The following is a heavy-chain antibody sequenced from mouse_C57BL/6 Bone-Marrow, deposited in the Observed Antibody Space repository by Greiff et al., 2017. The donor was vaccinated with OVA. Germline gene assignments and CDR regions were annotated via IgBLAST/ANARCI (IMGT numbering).Heavy chain of an antibody. CDR1: GYAFTNYL. Sequence: VQLVESGAELVRPGTSVKVSCKASGYAFTNYLIEWVKQRPGQGLEWIGVINPGSGGTNYNEKFKGKATLTADKSSSTAYMQLSSLTSEDSAVYVCARMGHWYFDVWGTGTTVTVSS. CDR2: INPGSGGT. V-gene: IGHV1-54*01. CDR3: ARMGHWYFDV. J-gene: IGHJ1*03.